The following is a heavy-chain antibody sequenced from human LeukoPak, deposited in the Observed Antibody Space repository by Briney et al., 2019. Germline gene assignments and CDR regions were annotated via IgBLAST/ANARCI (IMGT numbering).Heavy chain of an antibody. CDR3: ARQRIFDWSGKGGTYDFAY. CDR1: GYSFTSYW. J-gene: IGHJ4*02. D-gene: IGHD3-9*01. V-gene: IGHV5-51*01. CDR2: IYPGDSDT. Sequence: GESLKISCKGSGYSFTSYWIGWVRQMPGKGLEWMGIIYPGDSDTRYSPSFQGQVTISADKSISTAYLQWSSLKASDTAMYYCARQRIFDWSGKGGTYDFAYWAQEPRVTVSS.